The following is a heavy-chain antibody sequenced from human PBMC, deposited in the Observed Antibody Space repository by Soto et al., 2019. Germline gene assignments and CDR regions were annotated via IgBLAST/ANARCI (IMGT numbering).Heavy chain of an antibody. CDR3: ARHTAYYYYYMDV. J-gene: IGHJ6*03. CDR2: IYYSGST. D-gene: IGHD4-17*01. V-gene: IGHV4-59*08. Sequence: SETLSLTCTVSGGSISSYYWSWIRQPPGKGLEWIGYIYYSGSTNYNPSPKSRVTISVDTSKNQFSLKLSSVTAADTAVYYCARHTAYYYYYMDVWGKGTTVTVSS. CDR1: GGSISSYY.